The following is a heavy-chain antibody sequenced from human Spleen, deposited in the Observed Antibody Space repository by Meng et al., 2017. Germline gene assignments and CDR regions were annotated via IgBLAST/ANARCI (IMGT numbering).Heavy chain of an antibody. CDR2: IYYSGST. V-gene: IGHV4-39*07. CDR1: GGSISSSSYY. CDR3: ARGRAYGSGSYYNRAAFDI. D-gene: IGHD3-10*01. J-gene: IGHJ3*02. Sequence: SETLSLTCTVSGGSISSSSYYWGWIRQPPGKGLEWIGNIYYSGSTYYNPSLKSRVTISVDTSKNQFSLKLNSVTAADTAVYHCARGRAYGSGSYYNRAAFDIWGQGTMVTVSS.